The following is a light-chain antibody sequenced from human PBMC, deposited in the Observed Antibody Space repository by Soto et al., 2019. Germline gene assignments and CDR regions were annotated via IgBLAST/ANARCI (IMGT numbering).Light chain of an antibody. Sequence: DIPMTQSPSTLSASVGDRVTITCRASQSISSSLVWYQQRPGKAPKLLIYDASSLESGVPSRFSGSGSGTEFTLTINSLQPDDFATYYCQQYNSYWTFGQGTKVEIK. V-gene: IGKV1-5*01. CDR1: QSISSS. J-gene: IGKJ1*01. CDR3: QQYNSYWT. CDR2: DAS.